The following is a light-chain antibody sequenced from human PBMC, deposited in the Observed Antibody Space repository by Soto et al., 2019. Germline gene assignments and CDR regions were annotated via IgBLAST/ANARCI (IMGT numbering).Light chain of an antibody. CDR1: QSVSSSY. V-gene: IGKV3-20*01. J-gene: IGKJ4*01. Sequence: TLSCRASQSVSSSYLAWYQQKPGQAPRLLIYGASSRATGIPDRFSGSGSGTDFTLTISRLEPEDFAVYYCQQYGSSPPRITFGGGTKVDIK. CDR2: GAS. CDR3: QQYGSSPPRIT.